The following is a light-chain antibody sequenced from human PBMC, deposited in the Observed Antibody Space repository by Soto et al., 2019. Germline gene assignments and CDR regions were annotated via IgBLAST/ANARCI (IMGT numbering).Light chain of an antibody. J-gene: IGLJ1*01. V-gene: IGLV1-40*01. CDR1: SSNIGAGYD. Sequence: QSALTQSPSVSGAPGQRVTISCTGSSSNIGAGYDVHWYQQLPGTAPKLLIYGNSNRPSGVPDRFSGSKSGTSASLAITGLQAEDEADYYCQSYGSSLSALFGTGTKVTVL. CDR2: GNS. CDR3: QSYGSSLSAL.